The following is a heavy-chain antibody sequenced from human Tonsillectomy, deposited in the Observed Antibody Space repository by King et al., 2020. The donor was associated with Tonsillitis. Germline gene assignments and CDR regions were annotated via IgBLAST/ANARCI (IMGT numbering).Heavy chain of an antibody. Sequence: QLVQSGGGLVQPGRSLRLSCAASGFIFDDYAMHWVRQAPGKGLEWGSTISWNSCSIGYADSVNGRFTISSDNAKNSLFLQMNSLRSEDTALYYCAKDVGARVAAAFWGPGTLVTVSS. CDR2: ISWNSCSI. J-gene: IGHJ4*02. D-gene: IGHD6-13*01. CDR1: GFIFDDYA. CDR3: AKDVGARVAAAF. V-gene: IGHV3-9*01.